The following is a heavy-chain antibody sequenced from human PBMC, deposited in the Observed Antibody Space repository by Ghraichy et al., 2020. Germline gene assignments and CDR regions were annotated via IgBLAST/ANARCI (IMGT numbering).Heavy chain of an antibody. Sequence: GGSLRLSCAASGFTFSSYWMSWVRQAPGKGLEWVANIKQDGSEKYYVDSVKGRFTISRDNAKNSLYLQMNSLRAEDTAVYYCARVKRWLQLYAFDIWGQGTMVTVSS. V-gene: IGHV3-7*03. CDR2: IKQDGSEK. CDR3: ARVKRWLQLYAFDI. D-gene: IGHD5-24*01. J-gene: IGHJ3*02. CDR1: GFTFSSYW.